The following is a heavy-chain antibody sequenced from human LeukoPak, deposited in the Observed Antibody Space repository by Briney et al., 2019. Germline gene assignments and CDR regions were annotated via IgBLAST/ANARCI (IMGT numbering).Heavy chain of an antibody. CDR3: ARDLVGFFDY. D-gene: IGHD1-26*01. J-gene: IGHJ4*02. CDR2: IWYDGSNK. Sequence: GGSLRLSCAASGFTFSSYGMHWVRQAPGKGLEWVAVIWYDGSNKYYADSVKGRFTISRDNSKNTLYPQMNSLSAEDTAVYYCARDLVGFFDYWGQGTLVTVSS. V-gene: IGHV3-33*08. CDR1: GFTFSSYG.